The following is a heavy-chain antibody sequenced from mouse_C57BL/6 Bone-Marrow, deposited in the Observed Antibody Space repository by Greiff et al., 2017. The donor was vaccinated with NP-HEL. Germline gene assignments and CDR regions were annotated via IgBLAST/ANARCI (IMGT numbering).Heavy chain of an antibody. CDR3: AREGEYDGYFDV. V-gene: IGHV1-42*01. CDR1: GYSFTGYY. D-gene: IGHD2-14*01. Sequence: VQLQQSGSELVKPGASVKISCKASGYSFTGYYMNWVKQSPEKSLEWIGEINPSTGGTTYNQKFKAKATLTVDKSTSTAYMQLKSLTSEDSAIYFCAREGEYDGYFDVWGTGTTVTVSS. J-gene: IGHJ1*03. CDR2: INPSTGGT.